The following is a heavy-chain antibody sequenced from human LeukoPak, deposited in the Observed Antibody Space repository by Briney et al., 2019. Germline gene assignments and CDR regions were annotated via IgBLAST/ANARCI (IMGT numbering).Heavy chain of an antibody. D-gene: IGHD5-24*01. V-gene: IGHV4-59*08. J-gene: IGHJ4*02. Sequence: SETLSLTCTXXGXXXXXXXXXXXXXPXXXXLXXXGYIYYSGSXNXNPSXKSRVXISVDTSKNQFSLKVSSVTAADTAIYYCARQEMATTGEISYWGQGTLVTVSS. CDR2: IYYSGSX. CDR1: GXXXXXXX. CDR3: ARQEMATTGEISY.